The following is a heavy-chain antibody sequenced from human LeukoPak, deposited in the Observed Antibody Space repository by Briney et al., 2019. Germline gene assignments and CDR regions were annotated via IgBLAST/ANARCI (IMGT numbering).Heavy chain of an antibody. V-gene: IGHV1-18*01. J-gene: IGHJ4*02. CDR2: ISAYNSAYNGNT. CDR3: ARDLSYGSLGGYYFDY. Sequence: ASVKVSCKASGYAFINYGITWVRQAPGQGLEWMGWISAYNSAYNGNTHYAQKLQGRVTMTTDTSTNTGYMELRSLRSDDTAVYYCARDLSYGSLGGYYFDYWGQGTLVTVSS. CDR1: GYAFINYG. D-gene: IGHD3-16*01.